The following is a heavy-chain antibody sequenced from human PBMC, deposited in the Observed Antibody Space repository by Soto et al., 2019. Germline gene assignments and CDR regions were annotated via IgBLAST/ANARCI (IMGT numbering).Heavy chain of an antibody. V-gene: IGHV3-33*01. CDR1: GFTFSSYG. D-gene: IGHD3-3*01. J-gene: IGHJ6*02. Sequence: GGSLRLSCAASGFTFSSYGMHWVRQAPGKGLEWVAVIWYDGSNKYYADSVKGRFTISRDNSKNTLYLQMNSLRAEDTAVYYCASPYYDFGSGHGNLRGSYYYYGMDVWGQGTTVTVSS. CDR3: ASPYYDFGSGHGNLRGSYYYYGMDV. CDR2: IWYDGSNK.